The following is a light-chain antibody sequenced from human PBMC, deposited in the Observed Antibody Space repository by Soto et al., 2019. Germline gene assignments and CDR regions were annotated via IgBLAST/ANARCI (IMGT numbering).Light chain of an antibody. J-gene: IGLJ3*02. CDR3: QTWGTEV. CDR1: SGHSSYA. Sequence: QPVLTQSPSASASLGASVKLTCTLSSGHSSYAIAWHQQQPEKGPRYLMKLNSDGSHSKGDGIPDRFSGSSSGAERYLTISRLQSEDEADYYCQTWGTEVFGGGTKLTVL. CDR2: LNSDGSH. V-gene: IGLV4-69*01.